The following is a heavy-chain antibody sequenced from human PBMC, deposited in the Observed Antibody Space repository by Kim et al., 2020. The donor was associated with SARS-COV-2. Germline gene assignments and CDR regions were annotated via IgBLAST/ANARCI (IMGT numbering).Heavy chain of an antibody. CDR1: GGSISSYY. J-gene: IGHJ5*02. CDR2: IYYSGST. V-gene: IGHV4-59*08. CDR3: ARHHEWLGFNWFDP. D-gene: IGHD6-19*01. Sequence: SETLSLTCTVSGGSISSYYWSWIRQPPGKGLEWIGYIYYSGSTNYNPSLKSRVTISVDTSKNQFSLKLSSVTAADTAVYYCARHHEWLGFNWFDPWGQGTLVTVSS.